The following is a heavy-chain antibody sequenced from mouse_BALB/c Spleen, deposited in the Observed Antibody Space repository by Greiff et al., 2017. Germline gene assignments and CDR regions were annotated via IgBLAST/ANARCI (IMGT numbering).Heavy chain of an antibody. V-gene: IGHV2-9-2*01. CDR2: IWTGGGT. Sequence: VQLVESGPGLVAPSQSLSITCTVSGFSLTSYDISWIRQPPGKGLEWLGVIWTGGGTNYNSAFMSRLSISKDNSKSQVFLKMNSLQTDDTAIYYCVRSTTASWFAYWGQGTLVTVSA. CDR3: VRSTTASWFAY. CDR1: GFSLTSYD. J-gene: IGHJ3*01. D-gene: IGHD1-2*01.